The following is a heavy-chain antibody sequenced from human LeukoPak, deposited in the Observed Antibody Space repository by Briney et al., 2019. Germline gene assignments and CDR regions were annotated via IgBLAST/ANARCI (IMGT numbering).Heavy chain of an antibody. V-gene: IGHV3-23*01. Sequence: GGSLRLSCAASGFTFSSYAMSWVRQAPGKGLEWVSAISGSGGSTYYADSVKGRFTISRDNSKNTLYLQMNSLRAEDTAVYYCAKDRELRYFDWLPMFDYWGQGTLATVSS. CDR1: GFTFSSYA. D-gene: IGHD3-9*01. J-gene: IGHJ4*02. CDR3: AKDRELRYFDWLPMFDY. CDR2: ISGSGGST.